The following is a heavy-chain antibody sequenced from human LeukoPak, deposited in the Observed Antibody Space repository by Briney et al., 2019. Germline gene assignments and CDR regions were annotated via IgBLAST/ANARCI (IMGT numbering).Heavy chain of an antibody. CDR2: MNPNSGNT. CDR1: GYTFTSYD. D-gene: IGHD2-15*01. Sequence: ASLKVSCKASGYTFTSYDINWVRQATGQGLEWMGWMNPNSGNTGYAQKFQGRVTMTRNTSISTAYMELSSLRSEDTAVYYCARATSCSGGSCYSNYYYYMDVWGKGTTVTISS. J-gene: IGHJ6*03. V-gene: IGHV1-8*02. CDR3: ARATSCSGGSCYSNYYYYMDV.